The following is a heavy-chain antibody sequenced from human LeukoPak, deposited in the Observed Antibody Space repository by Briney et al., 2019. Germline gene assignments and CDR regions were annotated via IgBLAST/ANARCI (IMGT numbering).Heavy chain of an antibody. CDR1: GFTFSDYA. J-gene: IGHJ4*02. D-gene: IGHD2-15*01. Sequence: GSLRLSCAASGFTFSDYAMHCVRQAPGKGLEYASRISSNGGSTYYANSVKGRFTISRDNPKNTLFLQMGSLRAEDMAVYYCAREECSGGSCYFDYWGQGTLVTVSS. CDR3: AREECSGGSCYFDY. V-gene: IGHV3-64*01. CDR2: ISSNGGST.